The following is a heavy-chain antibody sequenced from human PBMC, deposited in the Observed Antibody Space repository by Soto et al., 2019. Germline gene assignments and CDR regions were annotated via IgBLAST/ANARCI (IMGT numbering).Heavy chain of an antibody. CDR2: ISYDGSNK. CDR3: ARDLPFAYDSSGYIGY. V-gene: IGHV3-30-3*01. J-gene: IGHJ4*02. CDR1: GFSFSSYA. D-gene: IGHD3-22*01. Sequence: GGSLRLACAAGGFSFSSYAMHWVRQAPGNGLEWVAVISYDGSNKYYADSVKGRFTISRDNSKNTLYLQMNSPRAEDTPVYYCARDLPFAYDSSGYIGYWGQGTLVTVPS.